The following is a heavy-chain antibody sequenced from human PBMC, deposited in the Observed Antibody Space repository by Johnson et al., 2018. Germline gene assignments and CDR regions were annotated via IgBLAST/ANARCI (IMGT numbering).Heavy chain of an antibody. D-gene: IGHD3-10*01. CDR3: TRDTYYYAVWVNYYGMDV. J-gene: IGHJ6*02. V-gene: IGHV3-49*05. CDR1: GFTFGDYA. CDR2: IRSKAYGGTT. Sequence: EVQLVESGGGLVKQGRSLRLSCTASGFTFGDYAMSWFRQAPGKGLEWVGFIRSKAYGGTTEYAASVKGRFPISRDDSKSIAYLQMNSLKTEDTAVYYCTRDTYYYAVWVNYYGMDVWGQGTTVTVSS.